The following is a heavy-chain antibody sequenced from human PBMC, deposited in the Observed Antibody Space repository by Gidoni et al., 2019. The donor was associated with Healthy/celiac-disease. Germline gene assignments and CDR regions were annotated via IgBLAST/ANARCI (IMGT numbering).Heavy chain of an antibody. J-gene: IGHJ4*02. D-gene: IGHD6-13*01. Sequence: QVQLVESGGGVVQPGRSLRLSCAASGVTFSSYGMHWVRQAPGKGLEWVAVIWYDGSNKYYADSVKGRFTISRDNSKNTLYLQMNSLRAEDTAVYYCARDLEYSSSWSFDYWGQGTLVTVSS. V-gene: IGHV3-33*01. CDR1: GVTFSSYG. CDR2: IWYDGSNK. CDR3: ARDLEYSSSWSFDY.